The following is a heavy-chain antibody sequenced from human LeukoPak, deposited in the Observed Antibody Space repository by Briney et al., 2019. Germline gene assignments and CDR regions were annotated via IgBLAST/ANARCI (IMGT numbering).Heavy chain of an antibody. V-gene: IGHV4-39*01. Sequence: SETLSLTCTVSGGSIRSSYYYWGWIRQPPGKGLEWIGSIYDSGSTYYNPSLKSRVTISVDTSKNQFSLKLSSVTAADTAVYYCARGYVYQLLWGQGTMVTVSS. J-gene: IGHJ3*01. D-gene: IGHD2-2*01. CDR2: IYDSGST. CDR1: GGSIRSSYYY. CDR3: ARGYVYQLL.